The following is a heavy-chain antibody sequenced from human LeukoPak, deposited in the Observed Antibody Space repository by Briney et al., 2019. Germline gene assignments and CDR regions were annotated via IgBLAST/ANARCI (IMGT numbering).Heavy chain of an antibody. CDR2: IIPIFGTA. Sequence: SVKVSCKASGGTFSSYAISWVRQAPGQGLEWMGGIIPIFGTANYAQKFQGRVTITADESTSTAYMELSSLRSEDTAVYYCARAGDMITFGDPYNWFDLWGQGTLVTVSS. J-gene: IGHJ5*02. CDR1: GGTFSSYA. V-gene: IGHV1-69*13. D-gene: IGHD3-16*01. CDR3: ARAGDMITFGDPYNWFDL.